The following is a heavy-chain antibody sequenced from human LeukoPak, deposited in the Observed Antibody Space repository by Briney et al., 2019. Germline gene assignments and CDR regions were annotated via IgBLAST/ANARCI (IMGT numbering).Heavy chain of an antibody. D-gene: IGHD4-17*01. CDR2: INPNSGGT. Sequence: GASVKVSCKASGYTFTGYYMHWVRQAPGQGLEWMGWINPNSGGTNYAQKFQGRVTMTTDTSTSTAYMELRSLRSDDTAVYYCARDRPPTVTYYRPFDYWGQGTLVTVSS. J-gene: IGHJ4*02. CDR1: GYTFTGYY. CDR3: ARDRPPTVTYYRPFDY. V-gene: IGHV1-2*02.